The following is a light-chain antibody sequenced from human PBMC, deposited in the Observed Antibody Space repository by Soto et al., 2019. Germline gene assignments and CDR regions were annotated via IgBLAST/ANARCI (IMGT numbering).Light chain of an antibody. V-gene: IGKV1-39*01. CDR2: AAS. CDR3: QQYDNSPRT. J-gene: IGKJ1*01. Sequence: DLRGTKSAFAVTHSAADRFTFACRASQSISSYLNWHQQQPGKAPKLLIYAASILQSGVPSRFSGSGSGTDFTLTISSLEPEDFAVYYCQQYDNSPRTFGQGTKVDIK. CDR1: QSISSY.